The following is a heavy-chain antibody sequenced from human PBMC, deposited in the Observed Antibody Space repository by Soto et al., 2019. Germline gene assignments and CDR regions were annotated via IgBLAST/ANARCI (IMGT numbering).Heavy chain of an antibody. D-gene: IGHD3-10*01. CDR2: ISSPSSPT. V-gene: IGHV3-21*01. CDR1: GFTFKSYD. CDR3: AGATRRTTLARGVKTALDY. Sequence: PGGSLRLSCEASGFTFKSYDMNWVRLAPGKGLEWVSYISSPSSPTYYADSVKGRFTISRDNAKSSLFLKMNSLRDDDTGVYYCAGATRRTTLARGVKTALDYWGQGT. J-gene: IGHJ4*02.